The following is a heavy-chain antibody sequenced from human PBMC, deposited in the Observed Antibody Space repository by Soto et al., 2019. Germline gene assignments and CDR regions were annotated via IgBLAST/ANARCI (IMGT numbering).Heavy chain of an antibody. CDR3: ATTNGSHNLVVP. CDR1: GGSFSGYY. V-gene: IGHV4-34*01. CDR2: INHSGST. D-gene: IGHD3-10*01. J-gene: IGHJ5*02. Sequence: QVQLEQWGAGILKSSETLSLTCAVYGGSFSGYYWSWIRQSPGKGLAWIGEINHSGSTNYIPSLQRGVNTSVVASKNQFSLTLPSVTAADTAVYYCATTNGSHNLVVPWGQGTLVTVSS.